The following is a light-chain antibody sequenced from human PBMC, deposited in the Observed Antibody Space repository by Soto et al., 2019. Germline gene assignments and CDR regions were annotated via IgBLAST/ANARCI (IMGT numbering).Light chain of an antibody. CDR1: QSVSSSY. V-gene: IGKV3-20*01. Sequence: EIVLTQSPGTLSLSPGERATLSCRASQSVSSSYLAWYQQKPGQAPRLLIYGASSRATGIPDRFSGSGSGTYFTLTSSRQEAEVAAEYYCQQYSSSPTFGQGTKVEIK. CDR3: QQYSSSPT. CDR2: GAS. J-gene: IGKJ1*01.